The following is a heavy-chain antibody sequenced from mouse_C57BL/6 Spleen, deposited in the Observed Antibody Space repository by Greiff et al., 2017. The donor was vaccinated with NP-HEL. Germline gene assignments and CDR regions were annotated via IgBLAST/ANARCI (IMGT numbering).Heavy chain of an antibody. CDR1: GYTFTSYW. J-gene: IGHJ3*01. D-gene: IGHD2-5*01. CDR2: IHPNSGST. CDR3: ARGTYYSNWFAY. Sequence: QVQLQQPGAELVKPGASVKLSCKASGYTFTSYWMHWVKQRPGQGLEWIGMIHPNSGSTNYNEKFKSKATLTVDKSSSTAYMQLSSLTSEDSAVYYCARGTYYSNWFAYWGQGTLVTVSA. V-gene: IGHV1-64*01.